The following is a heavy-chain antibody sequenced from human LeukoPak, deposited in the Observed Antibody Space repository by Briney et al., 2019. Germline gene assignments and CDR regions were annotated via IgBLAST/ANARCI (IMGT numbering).Heavy chain of an antibody. CDR2: INPNSGGT. CDR3: ARGPGEGGSSGYYYGKPEDPAEYYFDY. V-gene: IGHV1-2*02. D-gene: IGHD3-22*01. Sequence: ASVKVSCKASGYTFTGYYMHWVRQAPGQGLEWMVWINPNSGGTNYAQKFQGRVTMTRDTSISTAYMELSRLRSDDTAVYYCARGPGEGGSSGYYYGKPEDPAEYYFDYWGQGTLVTVSS. J-gene: IGHJ4*02. CDR1: GYTFTGYY.